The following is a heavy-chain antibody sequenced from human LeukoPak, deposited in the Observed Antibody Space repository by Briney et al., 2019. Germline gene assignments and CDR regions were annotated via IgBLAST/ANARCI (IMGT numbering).Heavy chain of an antibody. Sequence: SETLSLTCTVSGGSISSSSYYWGWIRQPPGKGLEWIGSIYYSGSTYYNPSLKSRVTISVDTSKNQFSLKLSSVTAADTAVYHCARHRLVYFDYWGQGTLVTVSS. V-gene: IGHV4-39*01. CDR2: IYYSGST. CDR3: ARHRLVYFDY. D-gene: IGHD6-19*01. J-gene: IGHJ4*02. CDR1: GGSISSSSYY.